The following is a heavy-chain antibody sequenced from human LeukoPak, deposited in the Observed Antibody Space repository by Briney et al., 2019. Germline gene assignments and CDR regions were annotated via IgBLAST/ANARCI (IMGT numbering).Heavy chain of an antibody. CDR3: ARSPQYCGGDCYYDY. CDR1: GYTFTSYG. D-gene: IGHD2-21*02. Sequence: ASVKVSCKASGYTFTSYGISWVRQAPGQGLQWMGRISTYNGNTNYAQKLQGRVTMTTDTSTSTAYMELRSLRSDDTAVYYCARSPQYCGGDCYYDYWGQGTLVTVSS. J-gene: IGHJ4*02. CDR2: ISTYNGNT. V-gene: IGHV1-18*01.